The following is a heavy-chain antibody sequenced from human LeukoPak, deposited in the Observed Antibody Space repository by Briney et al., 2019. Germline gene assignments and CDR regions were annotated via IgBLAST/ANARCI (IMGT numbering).Heavy chain of an antibody. V-gene: IGHV3-66*01. J-gene: IGHJ4*02. CDR3: AGSLAYCGGDCRLGDY. Sequence: GGSLRLSCAASGFTFSSYAMSWVRQAPGKGLEWVSVIYSVGSTYYADSVKGRFTISRDNSKNTLYLQMNSLRAEDTAVYYCAGSLAYCGGDCRLGDYWGQETLVTVSS. CDR1: GFTFSSYA. CDR2: IYSVGST. D-gene: IGHD2-21*02.